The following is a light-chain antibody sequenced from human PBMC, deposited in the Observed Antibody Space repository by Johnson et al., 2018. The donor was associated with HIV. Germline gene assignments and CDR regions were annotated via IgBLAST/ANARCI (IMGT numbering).Light chain of an antibody. J-gene: IGLJ1*01. V-gene: IGLV1-51*02. Sequence: QSVLTQPPSVSAAPGQKVTISCSGSSSNIGNNYVSWYQQLPGTAPKLLIYENNKRPSGVPDRFSGSKSGTSASLAISGIQSEDEADYYCAAWNDSLNAYVFGTGTKVTVL. CDR2: ENN. CDR1: SSNIGNNY. CDR3: AAWNDSLNAYV.